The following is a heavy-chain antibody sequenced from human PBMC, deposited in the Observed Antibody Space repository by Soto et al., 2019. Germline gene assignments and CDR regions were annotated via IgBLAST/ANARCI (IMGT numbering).Heavy chain of an antibody. V-gene: IGHV1-18*01. CDR3: ARKSSSSSWFDP. D-gene: IGHD6-6*01. J-gene: IGHJ5*02. CDR1: GYTFHTYG. CDR2: ISTYNGNT. Sequence: QVQLVQSGAEVKKPGASVKVSCKASGYTFHTYGITWVRQAPGQGLEWMGWISTYNGNTEYVQKFQARVTMTTDPSTRTDYMELRSLRSDDTSVYYCARKSSSSSWFDPWGQGTLVTVSS.